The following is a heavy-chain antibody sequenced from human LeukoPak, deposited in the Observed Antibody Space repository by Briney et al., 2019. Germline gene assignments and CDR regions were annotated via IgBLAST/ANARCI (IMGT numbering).Heavy chain of an antibody. V-gene: IGHV1-2*02. Sequence: ASVKVSCKASGYTFTSYDINWLRQAPGQGLECMGWIYPYTGATHYAQKFQGRVAMTRDTSISTAYMELSRLRPDDTAVYYCARDGPAQMVDFDYWGQGTLVTVSS. D-gene: IGHD3-10*01. CDR3: ARDGPAQMVDFDY. CDR1: GYTFTSYD. J-gene: IGHJ4*02. CDR2: IYPYTGAT.